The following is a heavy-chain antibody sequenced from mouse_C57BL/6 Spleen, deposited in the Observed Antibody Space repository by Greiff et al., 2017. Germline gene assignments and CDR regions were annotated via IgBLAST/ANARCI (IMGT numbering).Heavy chain of an antibody. CDR1: GYAFTNYL. Sequence: VQLQQSGAELVRPGTSVKVSCKASGYAFTNYLIEWVKQRPGQGLEWIGVINPGSGGTNYNEKFKGKATLTADKTSSTAYMQLSSLTSEDSAVYFCARRVYYEYEVDYWGQGTTLTVSS. V-gene: IGHV1-54*01. J-gene: IGHJ2*01. D-gene: IGHD2-4*01. CDR2: INPGSGGT. CDR3: ARRVYYEYEVDY.